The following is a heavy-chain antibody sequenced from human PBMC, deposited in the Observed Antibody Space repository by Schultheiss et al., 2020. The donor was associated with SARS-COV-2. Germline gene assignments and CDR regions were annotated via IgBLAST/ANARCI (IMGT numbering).Heavy chain of an antibody. CDR1: GGSISSSN. CDR3: AKEVGGFGYFDY. Sequence: ETLSLTCAVSGGSISSSNWWSWVRQPPGKGLEWVSAISGSGGSTYYADSVKGRFTISRDNSKNTLYLQMNSLRAEDTAVYYCAKEVGGFGYFDYWGQGTLVTVSS. V-gene: IGHV3-23*01. D-gene: IGHD3-16*01. J-gene: IGHJ4*02. CDR2: ISGSGGST.